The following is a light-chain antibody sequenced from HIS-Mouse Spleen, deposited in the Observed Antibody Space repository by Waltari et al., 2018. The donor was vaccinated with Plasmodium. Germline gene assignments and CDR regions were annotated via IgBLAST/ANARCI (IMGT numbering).Light chain of an antibody. Sequence: EIVLTQSPGTLSLSPGERATLSCRASQSVSSSYLAWYQQKPGQAPRLLSYGASSRATGIPDRFSVSGSGTDFTLTISRLEPEDFAVYYCQQYGSSGTFGQGTKVEIK. CDR2: GAS. CDR3: QQYGSSGT. V-gene: IGKV3-20*01. CDR1: QSVSSSY. J-gene: IGKJ1*01.